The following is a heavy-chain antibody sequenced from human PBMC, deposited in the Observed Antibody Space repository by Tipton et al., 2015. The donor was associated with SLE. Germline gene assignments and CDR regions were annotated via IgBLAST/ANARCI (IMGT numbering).Heavy chain of an antibody. Sequence: TLSLTCTVSGGAISSSSYYWGWIRQPPGKGLEWIVGIYYSGSTYYNPSLKSRVTISVDTSKNQFSLKLSSVTAADTAVYYCARLNWAFYWGQGTLVTVSS. CDR1: GGAISSSSYY. D-gene: IGHD1-1*01. CDR2: IYYSGST. CDR3: ARLNWAFY. V-gene: IGHV4-39*01. J-gene: IGHJ4*02.